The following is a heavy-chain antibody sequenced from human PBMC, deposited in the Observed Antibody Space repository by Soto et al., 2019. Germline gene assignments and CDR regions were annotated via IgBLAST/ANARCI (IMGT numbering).Heavy chain of an antibody. V-gene: IGHV4-34*01. J-gene: IGHJ3*02. D-gene: IGHD1-1*01. Sequence: QVQLQQWGAGLLKPSETLSLTCAVYGGSISSGRYYWSWIRQPPGMGLEWIGEMSHSGGTHFTPSLKSRVTISVDTSKNQFSLKMSSVTAADTALYYCARVERGTATTVVDDFDMWGPGAMVTVSS. CDR1: GGSISSGRYY. CDR3: ARVERGTATTVVDDFDM. CDR2: MSHSGGT.